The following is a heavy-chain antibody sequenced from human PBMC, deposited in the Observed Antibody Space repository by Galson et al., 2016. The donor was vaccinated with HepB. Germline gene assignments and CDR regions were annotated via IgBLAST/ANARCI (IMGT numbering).Heavy chain of an antibody. Sequence: SVKVSCKASGYTFPSYGITWVRQAPGQGLEWMGWISAYNGNTDYAQKFQGRVTMTTDTSTSTAYMELRGLRSDDTAVYFCAGGKYSSGWYSPKVALDYWGQGTLVTVSS. D-gene: IGHD6-19*01. J-gene: IGHJ4*02. CDR2: ISAYNGNT. CDR1: GYTFPSYG. CDR3: AGGKYSSGWYSPKVALDY. V-gene: IGHV1-18*04.